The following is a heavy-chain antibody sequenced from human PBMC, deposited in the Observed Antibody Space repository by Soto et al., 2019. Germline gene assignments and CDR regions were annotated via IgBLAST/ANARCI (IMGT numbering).Heavy chain of an antibody. J-gene: IGHJ5*02. CDR1: GFTFSSYA. V-gene: IGHV3-23*01. CDR2: VSSSSDNT. Sequence: PGVSLRLSCAAPGFTFSSYAMSWVRQAPGRGLEWVSAVSSSSDNTYYADSVKGRFTISRDNSKNTLYLQMNSLRAEDTAIYYCAKAGYGSDVLWWFGPWGLGTLVTVSS. D-gene: IGHD5-12*01. CDR3: AKAGYGSDVLWWFGP.